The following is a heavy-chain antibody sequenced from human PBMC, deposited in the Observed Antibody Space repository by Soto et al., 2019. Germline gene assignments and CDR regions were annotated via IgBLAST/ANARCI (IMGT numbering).Heavy chain of an antibody. CDR1: GYTLTNYG. CDR3: VRVSQLSP. CDR2: ISGHNGNT. J-gene: IGHJ5*02. V-gene: IGHV1-18*01. Sequence: QVQLVQSGDEVKKTGASVKVSCRASGYTLTNYGITWVRQAPGQGLFWLGWISGHNGNTLYAQNVQRRLPLTIDTSTTPAHMALMTLKIDDSAMNYCVRVSQLSPWAQGTLVSVS. D-gene: IGHD1-1*01.